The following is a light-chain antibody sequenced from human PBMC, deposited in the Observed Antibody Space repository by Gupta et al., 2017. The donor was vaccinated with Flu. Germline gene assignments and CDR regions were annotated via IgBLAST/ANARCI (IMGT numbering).Light chain of an antibody. V-gene: IGKV4-1*01. CDR3: QQYYSTPP. Sequence: DIVMTQSPDSLAVSLGERATINYKSSQSVLYSSNNKNYLAWYQQKPGQPPKLLIYWASTRESGVPDRFSGSGSGTDFTLTTSSLQAEDVAVYYCQQYYSTPPFGQGTXVEIK. J-gene: IGKJ1*01. CDR1: QSVLYSSNNKNY. CDR2: WAS.